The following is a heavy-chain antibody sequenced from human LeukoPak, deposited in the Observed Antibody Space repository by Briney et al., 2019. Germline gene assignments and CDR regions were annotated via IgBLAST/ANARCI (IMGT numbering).Heavy chain of an antibody. Sequence: GGSLRLSCAASGVTFNYYAMSWVRQAPGKGLEWVSGISDNEGSTYYTDSVKGRFTISRDNTKNTVYLQMNNLRPDDTAVYFCARHDSFIPYWGQGTLVTVSS. D-gene: IGHD5-18*01. V-gene: IGHV3-23*01. CDR1: GVTFNYYA. J-gene: IGHJ4*02. CDR2: ISDNEGST. CDR3: ARHDSFIPY.